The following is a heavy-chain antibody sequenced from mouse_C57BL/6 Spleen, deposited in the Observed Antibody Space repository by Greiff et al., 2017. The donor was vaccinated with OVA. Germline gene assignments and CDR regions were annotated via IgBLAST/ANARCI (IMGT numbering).Heavy chain of an antibody. D-gene: IGHD1-1*01. Sequence: EVKLVESGGGLVQPKGSLKLSCAASGFSFTTYAMNWVRQAPGKGLEWVARIRSKSNNYATYYADSVKDRFTISRDDSASMLYLQMNNLKTDDTAMYYCVRPCITTVVAPYAMDYWGQGTSVTVSS. CDR3: VRPCITTVVAPYAMDY. V-gene: IGHV10-1*01. CDR1: GFSFTTYA. CDR2: IRSKSNNYAT. J-gene: IGHJ4*01.